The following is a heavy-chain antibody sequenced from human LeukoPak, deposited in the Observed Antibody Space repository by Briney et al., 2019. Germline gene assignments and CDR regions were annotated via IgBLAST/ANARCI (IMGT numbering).Heavy chain of an antibody. CDR3: ARDSRDYYGSGSLRNWFDP. V-gene: IGHV1-18*01. Sequence: ASVKVSCKASGYTFTGYGISWVRQAPGQGLEWMGWISAYNGNTNFAQKLQGRVTMTTDTSTSTAYMELRSLRSDDTAVYYCARDSRDYYGSGSLRNWFDPGAREPWSPSPQ. J-gene: IGHJ5*02. D-gene: IGHD3-10*01. CDR2: ISAYNGNT. CDR1: GYTFTGYG.